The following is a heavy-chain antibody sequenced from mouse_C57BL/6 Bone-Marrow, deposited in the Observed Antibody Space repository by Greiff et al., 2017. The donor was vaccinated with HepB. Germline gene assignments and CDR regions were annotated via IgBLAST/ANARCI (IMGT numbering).Heavy chain of an antibody. CDR2: IYPRSGNT. J-gene: IGHJ2*01. D-gene: IGHD1-1*01. CDR3: AHGYLLLRYLDY. Sequence: VQLQESGAELARPGASVKLSCKASGYTFTSYGISWVKQRTGQGLEWIGEIYPRSGNTYYNEKFKGKATLTADKSSSTAYMELRSLTAEDSAVYFCAHGYLLLRYLDYWGQGTTLTVSS. CDR1: GYTFTSYG. V-gene: IGHV1-81*01.